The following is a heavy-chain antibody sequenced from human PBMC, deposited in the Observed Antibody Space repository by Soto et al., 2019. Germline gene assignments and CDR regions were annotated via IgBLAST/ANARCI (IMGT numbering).Heavy chain of an antibody. Sequence: FSVKVSCKVTGGTNSSYAITWVRQAPGQGLEWMGGIIPTFGTSVYAHKFQGRVTIAAALATRTASLELSGLTSDDTAVYYCAREGSDYRTSPHHDPWDQETLHTVSS. D-gene: IGHD4-17*01. J-gene: IGHJ5*02. V-gene: IGHV1-69*13. CDR3: AREGSDYRTSPHHDP. CDR2: IIPTFGTS. CDR1: GGTNSSYA.